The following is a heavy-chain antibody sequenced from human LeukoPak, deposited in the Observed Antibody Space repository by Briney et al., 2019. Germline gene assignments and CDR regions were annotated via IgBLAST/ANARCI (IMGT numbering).Heavy chain of an antibody. CDR2: SNTDGSIT. Sequence: GGSLGLSCATTRFTFTSYWMNWVRQAPGKGLLWVSRSNTDGSITRYVDSVKGRFTISRDNAKNTLYLQMNSLRVEDTAVYYCARQGYSSGDMDVWGKGTTVTVSS. V-gene: IGHV3-74*01. J-gene: IGHJ6*03. CDR1: RFTFTSYW. D-gene: IGHD6-19*01. CDR3: ARQGYSSGDMDV.